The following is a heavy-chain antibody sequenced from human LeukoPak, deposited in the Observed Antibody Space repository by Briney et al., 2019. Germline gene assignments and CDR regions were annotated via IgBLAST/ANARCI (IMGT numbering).Heavy chain of an antibody. V-gene: IGHV1-2*02. CDR1: GYTFTGYY. J-gene: IGHJ4*02. D-gene: IGHD6-13*01. CDR2: INPNSGGT. CDR3: ARDIFITAAGYPSY. Sequence: ASVTVSCKASGYTFTGYYMHWVRQAPGQGLEWMGWINPNSGGTNYAQKFQGRVTMTRDTSISTAYMELSRLRSDDTAVYYCARDIFITAAGYPSYWGQGTLVTVSA.